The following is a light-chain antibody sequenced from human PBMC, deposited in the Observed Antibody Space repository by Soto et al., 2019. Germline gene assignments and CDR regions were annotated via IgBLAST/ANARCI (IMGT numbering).Light chain of an antibody. V-gene: IGLV2-8*01. Sequence: QSALTQPPSASGSPGQSVTISCTGTSSDVGAYKYVSWYQQYPGKAPKLMIYEVTKRPSGVPDRFSGSKSGNTASLPVPGLQAEDEADYYCTSYVGNDIWVFGGGTKLTVL. J-gene: IGLJ3*02. CDR3: TSYVGNDIWV. CDR1: SSDVGAYKY. CDR2: EVT.